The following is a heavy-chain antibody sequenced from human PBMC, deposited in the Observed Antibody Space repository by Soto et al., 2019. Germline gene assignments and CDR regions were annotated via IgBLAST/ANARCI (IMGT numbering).Heavy chain of an antibody. CDR3: ARGVTGTLDF. CDR2: VYHNGVA. J-gene: IGHJ4*02. D-gene: IGHD1-20*01. V-gene: IGHV4-38-2*01. Sequence: ASETLSLTCDVSGYSISSGYYWNWIRQSPGKGLEWLGCVYHNGVAFYNPSLKSRLRLTPDTSKNRFSLTLTSVAAADTAVYFCARGVTGTLDFWGQGTLVTVSS. CDR1: GYSISSGYY.